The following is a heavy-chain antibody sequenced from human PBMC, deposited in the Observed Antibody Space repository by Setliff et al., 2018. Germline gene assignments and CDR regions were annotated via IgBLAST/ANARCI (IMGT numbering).Heavy chain of an antibody. D-gene: IGHD3-9*01. CDR1: GGSIGTSY. V-gene: IGHV4-59*08. Sequence: PSETLSLTCTVSGGSIGTSYWGWIRQPPGKGLEWIGHIHGTEGTHYNPSLESRVTISRDKSPNQFSLMLRSVTAADTALYYCARGYYNGRGYYYLPCSFDSWGRGIVVTVSS. J-gene: IGHJ4*02. CDR3: ARGYYNGRGYYYLPCSFDS. CDR2: IHGTEGT.